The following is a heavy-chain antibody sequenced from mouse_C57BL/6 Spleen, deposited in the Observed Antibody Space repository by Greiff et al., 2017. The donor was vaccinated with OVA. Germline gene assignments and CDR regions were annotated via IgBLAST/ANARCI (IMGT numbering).Heavy chain of an antibody. D-gene: IGHD2-3*01. J-gene: IGHJ1*03. CDR1: GFTFSDYY. Sequence: EVQLQESEGGLVQPGRSLKLSCTASGFTFSDYYMAWVRQVPEKGLEWVANINYDGSSTYYLDSLKSRFIISRDNAKNILYLQMSSLKSEDTATDDGAKADGYYVYFDVWGTGTTVTVSS. CDR3: AKADGYYVYFDV. V-gene: IGHV5-16*01. CDR2: INYDGSST.